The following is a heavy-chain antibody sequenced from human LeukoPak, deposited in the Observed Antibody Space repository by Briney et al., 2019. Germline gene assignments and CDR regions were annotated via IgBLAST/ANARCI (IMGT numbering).Heavy chain of an antibody. Sequence: GGSLRLSCSASGFTFSSFAMHWVRQAPGKGLEYVSDFRSEGGNTSYADSVRGRFTISRYHSINTLYLQMSRLTPEDSALYYCVYGGEEGVVITNPGDSWGQGTLVILSS. CDR2: FRSEGGNT. V-gene: IGHV3-64D*06. D-gene: IGHD2-2*01. CDR1: GFTFSSFA. J-gene: IGHJ5*01. CDR3: VYGGEEGVVITNPGDS.